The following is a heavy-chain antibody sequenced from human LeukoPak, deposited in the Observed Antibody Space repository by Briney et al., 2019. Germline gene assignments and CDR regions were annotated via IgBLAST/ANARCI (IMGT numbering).Heavy chain of an antibody. D-gene: IGHD3-22*01. J-gene: IGHJ1*01. CDR2: ISSSTSTI. Sequence: GGSLRLSCAASGFTVSSNYMSWVRQAPGKGLEWISYISSSTSTIYYADSVKGRFTISRDNAKNSLYLQMNSLRDEDTAVYYCARAQYYDSSGYYYEDYFQHWGQGTLVTVSS. CDR3: ARAQYYDSSGYYYEDYFQH. CDR1: GFTVSSNY. V-gene: IGHV3-48*02.